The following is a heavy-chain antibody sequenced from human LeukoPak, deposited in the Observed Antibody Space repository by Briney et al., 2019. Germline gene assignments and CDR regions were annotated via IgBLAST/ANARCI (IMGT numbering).Heavy chain of an antibody. J-gene: IGHJ3*02. V-gene: IGHV3-21*01. CDR1: GFTFSSYS. Sequence: GGSLRLSCAASGFTFSSYSMNWVRQTPGKGLEWVSSISSSSSYIYYADSVKGRFTISRDNAKNSLYLQMNSLRAEDTAVYYCARAALIVVVEEAPPNGAFDIWGQGTMVTVSS. CDR3: ARAALIVVVEEAPPNGAFDI. CDR2: ISSSSSYI. D-gene: IGHD2-21*01.